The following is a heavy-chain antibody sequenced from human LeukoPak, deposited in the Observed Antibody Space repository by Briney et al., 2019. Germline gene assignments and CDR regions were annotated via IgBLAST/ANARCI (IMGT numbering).Heavy chain of an antibody. CDR2: IIPILGIA. CDR1: GGTFSSYA. V-gene: IGHV1-69*04. CDR3: ASGDSRAGPYGSGSSDY. J-gene: IGHJ4*02. Sequence: SVKVSCKASGGTFSSYAISWVRQAPGQGLEWMGRIIPILGIANYAQKFQGRVTITADKSTSTAYMELSSLRSEDTAVYYCASGDSRAGPYGSGSSDYWGQGTLVTVSS. D-gene: IGHD6-19*01.